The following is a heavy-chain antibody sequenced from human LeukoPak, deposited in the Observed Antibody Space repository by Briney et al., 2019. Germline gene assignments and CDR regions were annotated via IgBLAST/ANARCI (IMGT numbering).Heavy chain of an antibody. V-gene: IGHV4-59*01. Sequence: SETLSLTCTVSGGSISSYYWTWLRQPPGQGLEWIGYIFYSGNTNYNPSLKSRVAISLDTSRTQFSLRLNSVTAADTAVYYCARAVDAYYFDKWGQGALVTVSS. CDR3: ARAVDAYYFDK. CDR2: IFYSGNT. D-gene: IGHD2-15*01. J-gene: IGHJ4*02. CDR1: GGSISSYY.